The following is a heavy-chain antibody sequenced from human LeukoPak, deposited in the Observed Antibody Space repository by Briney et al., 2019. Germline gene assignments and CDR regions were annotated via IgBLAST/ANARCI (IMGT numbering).Heavy chain of an antibody. CDR1: GGSISSHY. D-gene: IGHD1/OR15-1a*01. V-gene: IGHV4-59*11. J-gene: IGHJ4*02. CDR3: AVWSNKRSQIDY. Sequence: SETLSLTCTVSGGSISSHYWSWIRQPPGKGLEWIGYIYYSGSTNYNPSLKSRVTISVDTSKNQFSLKLSSVTAADTAVYYCAVWSNKRSQIDYWGQGTLVTVSS. CDR2: IYYSGST.